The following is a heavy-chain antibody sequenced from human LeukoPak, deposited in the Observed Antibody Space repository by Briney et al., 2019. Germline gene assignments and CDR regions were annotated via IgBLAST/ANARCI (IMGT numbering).Heavy chain of an antibody. CDR2: ISAYNGNT. D-gene: IGHD1-26*01. CDR1: GYTFTSYG. CDR3: ARAPFEWELLSNWFDP. Sequence: GASVKVSFKASGYTFTSYGISWVRQAPGQGLEWMGWISAYNGNTNYAQKLQGRVTMTTDTSTSTAYMELRSLRSDDTAVYYCARAPFEWELLSNWFDPWGQGTLVTVSS. V-gene: IGHV1-18*01. J-gene: IGHJ5*02.